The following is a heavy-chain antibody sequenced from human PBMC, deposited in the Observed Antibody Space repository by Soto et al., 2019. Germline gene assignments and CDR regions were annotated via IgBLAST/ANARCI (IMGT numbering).Heavy chain of an antibody. V-gene: IGHV3-21*01. Sequence: GGSLRLSCAASGFTFSSYSMNWVRQAPGKGLEWVSSISSSSSYIYYADSVKGRFTISRDNAKNSLYLQMNSLRAEDTAVYYCAKDGAAVPAYFFDYWGQGALVTVSS. D-gene: IGHD6-19*01. J-gene: IGHJ4*02. CDR2: ISSSSSYI. CDR1: GFTFSSYS. CDR3: AKDGAAVPAYFFDY.